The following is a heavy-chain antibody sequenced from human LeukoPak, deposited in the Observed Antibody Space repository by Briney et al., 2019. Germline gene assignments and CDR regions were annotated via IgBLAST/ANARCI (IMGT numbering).Heavy chain of an antibody. J-gene: IGHJ3*02. D-gene: IGHD2-2*01. CDR2: IYYSGST. CDR3: ARDAVIPAAMVDAFDI. Sequence: SETLSLTCTVSGGSISSYYWSWIRQPPGKGPEWIGYIYYSGSTNYNPSLKSRVTISVDTSKNQFSLKLSSVTAADTAVYYCARDAVIPAAMVDAFDIWGQGTMVTVSS. V-gene: IGHV4-59*01. CDR1: GGSISSYY.